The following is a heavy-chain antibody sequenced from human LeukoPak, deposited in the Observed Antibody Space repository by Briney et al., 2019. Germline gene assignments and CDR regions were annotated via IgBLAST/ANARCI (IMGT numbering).Heavy chain of an antibody. Sequence: SVTVSCKASGGTFSSYAISWVRQAPGQGLEWMGGIIPIFGTANYAQKFQGRVTIIADKSTSTAYMELSSLRSEDTAVYYCARGEYLDYYYYGMDVWGKGTTVTVSS. V-gene: IGHV1-69*06. D-gene: IGHD2/OR15-2a*01. CDR3: ARGEYLDYYYYGMDV. CDR2: IIPIFGTA. CDR1: GGTFSSYA. J-gene: IGHJ6*04.